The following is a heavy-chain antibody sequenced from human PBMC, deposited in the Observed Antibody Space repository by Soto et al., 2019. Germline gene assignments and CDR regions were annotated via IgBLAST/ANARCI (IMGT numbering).Heavy chain of an antibody. V-gene: IGHV3-30*18. D-gene: IGHD6-6*01. CDR3: AKGLGGSSNDYYYYGMDV. CDR2: IPYDGSNK. Sequence: GGSLRLSCAASGFTFSSYGMHWVRQAPGKGLEWVAVIPYDGSNKYYADSVKGRFTISRDNSKNTLYLQMNSLRAEDTAVYYCAKGLGGSSNDYYYYGMDVWGQGTTVTAP. CDR1: GFTFSSYG. J-gene: IGHJ6*02.